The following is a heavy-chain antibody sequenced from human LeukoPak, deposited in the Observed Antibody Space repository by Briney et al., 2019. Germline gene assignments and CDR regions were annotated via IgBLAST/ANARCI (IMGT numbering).Heavy chain of an antibody. CDR3: ARGDCSSTSCYRRD. Sequence: GGSLRLSCAASGFTFSSYSMNWVRQAPGKGLEWVSSISSSSSYIYYADSVKGRFTISRDNAKNSLYLQMNSLRAEDTAVYYCARGDCSSTSCYRRDWGQGTLVTGSS. CDR1: GFTFSSYS. V-gene: IGHV3-21*01. CDR2: ISSSSSYI. J-gene: IGHJ4*02. D-gene: IGHD2-2*02.